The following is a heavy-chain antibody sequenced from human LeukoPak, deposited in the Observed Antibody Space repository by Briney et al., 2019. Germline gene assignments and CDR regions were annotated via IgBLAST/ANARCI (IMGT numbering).Heavy chain of an antibody. CDR2: IKQDGSGK. V-gene: IGHV3-7*03. CDR3: ARGVYGETIFYYYYYYTDV. J-gene: IGHJ6*03. D-gene: IGHD4-17*01. Sequence: GGSLRLSCAASGFNFGNFWMSWVRQAPGKGLEWVANIKQDGSGKYYVDSVKGRFTISRDNAKNSLYLQMNSLRAEDTAVYYCARGVYGETIFYYYYYYTDVWGKGTTVTISS. CDR1: GFNFGNFW.